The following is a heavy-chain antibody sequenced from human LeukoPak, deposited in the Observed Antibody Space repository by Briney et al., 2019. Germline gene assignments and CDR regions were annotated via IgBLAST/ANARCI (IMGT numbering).Heavy chain of an antibody. CDR2: INHNSGGT. J-gene: IGHJ4*02. V-gene: IGHV1-2*02. Sequence: ASVKVSSKPSGYTFTVYYMHWVGQAPGQGGERMGWINHNSGGTKYAQKFQGRVTMTSDTSISTAYMELSRLRSDDTAVYYCARMSNELSFDYWGQGTLVTVSS. CDR3: ARMSNELSFDY. CDR1: GYTFTVYY. D-gene: IGHD1-26*01.